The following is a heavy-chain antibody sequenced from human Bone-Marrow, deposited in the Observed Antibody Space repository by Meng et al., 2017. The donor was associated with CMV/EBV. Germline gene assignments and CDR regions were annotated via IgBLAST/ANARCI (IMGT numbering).Heavy chain of an antibody. Sequence: GGSLRLSCAASGFTFSSYEMNWVRQAPGKGLEWVSYISSSGSTIYYADSVKGRFTISRDNAKNSLYLQMNSLRAEDTAVYYCARDPKKYYDFWSGYYPTEDGMDVWGQGTTVTVSS. CDR3: ARDPKKYYDFWSGYYPTEDGMDV. CDR2: ISSSGSTI. J-gene: IGHJ6*02. V-gene: IGHV3-48*03. D-gene: IGHD3-3*01. CDR1: GFTFSSYE.